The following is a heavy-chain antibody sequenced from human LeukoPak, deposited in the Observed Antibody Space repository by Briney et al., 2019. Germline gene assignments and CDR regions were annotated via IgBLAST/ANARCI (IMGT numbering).Heavy chain of an antibody. Sequence: PGGSLRLSCAASAFRFSSYGMHWVPQAPGKGPEWVAFIRSDSSNQYYADSVKGRFTISRDNSKNTLFLEMNSLRAEDTAVYYCAKVPLSSSGWDREYYFDYWGQGTLVTVSS. CDR2: IRSDSSNQ. CDR1: AFRFSSYG. CDR3: AKVPLSSSGWDREYYFDY. D-gene: IGHD6-19*01. J-gene: IGHJ4*02. V-gene: IGHV3-30*02.